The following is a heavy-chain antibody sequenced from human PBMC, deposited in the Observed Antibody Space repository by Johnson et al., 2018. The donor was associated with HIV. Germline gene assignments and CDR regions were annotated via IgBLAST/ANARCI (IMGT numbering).Heavy chain of an antibody. J-gene: IGHJ3*02. CDR1: GFTFSSYG. D-gene: IGHD1-26*01. CDR3: AKDGATRAFDI. V-gene: IGHV3-30*02. CDR2: IRYDGSDK. Sequence: QMLLVESGGGVVQPGGSLRLSCAASGFTFSSYGMHWVRRTPGKGLEWVAFIRYDGSDKSYADSVKGRFTISRDNSKNTLHLQMNSLRAEDTAVYYCAKDGATRAFDIWCQGTMVTVSS.